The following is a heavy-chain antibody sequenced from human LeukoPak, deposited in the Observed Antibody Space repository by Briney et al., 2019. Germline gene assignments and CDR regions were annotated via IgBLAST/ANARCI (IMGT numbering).Heavy chain of an antibody. D-gene: IGHD5-24*01. CDR2: INHSGST. V-gene: IGHV4-34*01. J-gene: IGHJ4*02. CDR1: GGSFSGYY. CDR3: ARFLGRDGYKKRYFDY. Sequence: PSETLSLTCAVYGGSFSGYYWSWIRQPPGKGLEWIGEINHSGSTNYNPSLKSRVTISVDTSKNQFSLKLSSVTAADTAVYYCARFLGRDGYKKRYFDYWGQGTLVIVSS.